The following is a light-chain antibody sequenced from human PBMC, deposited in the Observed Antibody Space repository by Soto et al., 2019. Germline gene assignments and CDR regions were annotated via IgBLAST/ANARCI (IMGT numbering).Light chain of an antibody. CDR3: SSYTSSSTLV. CDR1: SSDVGGYNY. Sequence: QSALTQPASVSRTPGQSITICCTGTSSDVGGYNYVSWYQQHPGKAPKLMIYDVSNRPSGVSNRFSGSKSGNTASLTISGLQAEDEADYYCSSYTSSSTLVFGGGTKLTVL. J-gene: IGLJ2*01. CDR2: DVS. V-gene: IGLV2-14*01.